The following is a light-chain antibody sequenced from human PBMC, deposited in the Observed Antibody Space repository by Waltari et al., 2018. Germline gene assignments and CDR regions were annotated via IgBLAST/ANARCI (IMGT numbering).Light chain of an antibody. J-gene: IGLJ3*02. CDR2: KDN. Sequence: SYELTQPPSVSVSPGQTARITCSGDELPRKYGCWYQKKAGQAPLMVLYKDNERPSGIPDRFSGSGSGTTITLNISDVQAEDEADYYCQSADRSGSQWVFGGGTKLTVL. CDR1: ELPRKY. CDR3: QSADRSGSQWV. V-gene: IGLV3-25*03.